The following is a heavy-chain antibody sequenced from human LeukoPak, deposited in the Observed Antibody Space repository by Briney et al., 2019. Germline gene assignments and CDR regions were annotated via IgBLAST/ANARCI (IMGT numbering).Heavy chain of an antibody. CDR2: IYSGGST. V-gene: IGHV3-66*04. J-gene: IGHJ4*02. D-gene: IGHD6-13*01. Sequence: GSLRLSCAASGFTVSSNYMSWVRQAPGKGLEWVSVIYSGGSTYYADSVKGRFTISRDNSKNTLYLQMNSLRAEDTAVYYCARLFTAGYSSTWYQDYWGQGTLVTVSS. CDR3: ARLFTAGYSSTWYQDY. CDR1: GFTVSSNY.